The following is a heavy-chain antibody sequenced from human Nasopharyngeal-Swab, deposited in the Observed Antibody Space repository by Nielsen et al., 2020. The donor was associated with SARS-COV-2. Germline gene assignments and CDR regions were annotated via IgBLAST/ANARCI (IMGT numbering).Heavy chain of an antibody. Sequence: SETLSLTCTVSGGSISSYYWSWIRQPPGKGLEWIGYIYYSGSTNYNPSLKSRVTISVDTSKNQFSLKLSSVTAADTAVYCCARVGVLRYFDNWFDPWGQGTLVTVSS. CDR3: ARVGVLRYFDNWFDP. CDR1: GGSISSYY. V-gene: IGHV4-59*01. J-gene: IGHJ5*02. CDR2: IYYSGST. D-gene: IGHD3-9*01.